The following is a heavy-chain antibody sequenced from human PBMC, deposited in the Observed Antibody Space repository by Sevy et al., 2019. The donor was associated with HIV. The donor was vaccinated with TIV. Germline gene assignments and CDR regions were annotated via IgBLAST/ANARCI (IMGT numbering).Heavy chain of an antibody. D-gene: IGHD6-13*01. CDR1: GFTFSSYE. Sequence: GGSLRLSCVASGFTFSSYEMNWVRQAPGKGLEWVSHISTSGSIIHYEDSVKGRFTISRDNAKHSLYLQMNSLRAEDTAVYCCAREDGSRQYFQYWGQGTLVTVSS. J-gene: IGHJ1*01. V-gene: IGHV3-48*03. CDR3: AREDGSRQYFQY. CDR2: ISTSGSII.